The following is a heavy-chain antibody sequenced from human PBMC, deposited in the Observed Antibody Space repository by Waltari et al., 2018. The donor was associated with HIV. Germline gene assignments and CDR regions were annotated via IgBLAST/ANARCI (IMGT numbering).Heavy chain of an antibody. V-gene: IGHV3-74*01. CDR2: INPDGTDT. D-gene: IGHD2-15*01. CDR3: ARGKDCGGGTCDGYHYYGMDV. CDR1: GFTFTTSW. Sequence: EVQLVESGGGLVQPGGSLRLSCAASGFTFTTSWVHWVRQAPGKGLVWGSRINPDGTDTRYADSVKGRFTSSRDNAKNTVYLQVNSLRGEDTSVYYCARGKDCGGGTCDGYHYYGMDVWGQGTTVTVSS. J-gene: IGHJ6*02.